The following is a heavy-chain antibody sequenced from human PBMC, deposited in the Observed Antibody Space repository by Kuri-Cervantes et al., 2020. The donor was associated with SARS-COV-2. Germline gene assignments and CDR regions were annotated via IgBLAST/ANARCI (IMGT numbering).Heavy chain of an antibody. V-gene: IGHV1-24*01. CDR2: FDPEDGET. J-gene: IGHJ6*02. D-gene: IGHD4-23*01. CDR1: GYTLTELS. CDR3: ASAVGVQYGMDV. Sequence: ASVKVSCKVSGYTLTELSTHWVRQAPGKGLEWMGGFDPEDGETIYAQKFQGRVTITRDTSASTAYMELSSLRSEDTAVYYCASAVGVQYGMDVWGQGTTVTVSS.